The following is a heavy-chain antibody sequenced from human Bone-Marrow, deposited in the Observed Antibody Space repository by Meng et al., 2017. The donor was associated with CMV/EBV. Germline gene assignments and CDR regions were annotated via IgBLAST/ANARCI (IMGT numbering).Heavy chain of an antibody. J-gene: IGHJ5*02. CDR3: ARDRLSISWFARNWFDP. D-gene: IGHD6-13*01. V-gene: IGHV1-46*01. Sequence: ASVKVSCKASGYSFSENYIHWVRQAPGQGLEWMGIINPSGGSTSYAQKFQGRVTMTRDTSTSTVYMELSSLRSEDTAVYYCARDRLSISWFARNWFDPWGQGTLVTVSP. CDR2: INPSGGST. CDR1: GYSFSENY.